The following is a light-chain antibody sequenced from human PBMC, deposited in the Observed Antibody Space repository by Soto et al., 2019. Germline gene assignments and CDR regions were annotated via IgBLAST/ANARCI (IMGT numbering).Light chain of an antibody. V-gene: IGLV2-11*01. J-gene: IGLJ3*02. CDR2: DVS. CDR3: CSYAGSYTWV. Sequence: QSVLTQPRSVAGSPGQSVTISCTGTSSDVGDYNYVSWYEQRPGKAPKVMIYDVSRRPSGVPDRFSGSKSGNTASLTISGLQAEDEADYYCCSYAGSYTWVFGGGTKLTVL. CDR1: SSDVGDYNY.